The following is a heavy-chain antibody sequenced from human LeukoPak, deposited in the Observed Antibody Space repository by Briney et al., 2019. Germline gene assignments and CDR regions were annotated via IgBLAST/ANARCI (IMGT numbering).Heavy chain of an antibody. Sequence: GGSLRLSCAASGFTVSSNYMSWVRQAPGKGLEWVAVISYDGSNKYYADSVKGRFTISRDNSKNTLYLQMNSLRAEDTAVYYCARGMDYYGSEDDAFDIWGQGTMVTVSS. CDR3: ARGMDYYGSEDDAFDI. CDR1: GFTVSSNY. D-gene: IGHD3-10*01. J-gene: IGHJ3*02. V-gene: IGHV3-30-3*01. CDR2: ISYDGSNK.